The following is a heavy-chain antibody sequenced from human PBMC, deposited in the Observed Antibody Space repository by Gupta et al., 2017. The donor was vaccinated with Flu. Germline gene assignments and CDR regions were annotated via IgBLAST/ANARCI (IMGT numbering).Heavy chain of an antibody. CDR3: AREPAGADYGMDV. Sequence: QVQLVESGGGVVQPGRALRLSCAAYGFSFSSFKMDWVRQAQGKGLEGVAVIWGDGRNKYYVDSVEGRFTISRDNSKNTVSLEMNSLRAEDTALYYCAREPAGADYGMDVWGQGTTVTVSS. J-gene: IGHJ6*02. CDR2: IWGDGRNK. CDR1: GFSFSSFK. D-gene: IGHD1-26*01. V-gene: IGHV3-33*01.